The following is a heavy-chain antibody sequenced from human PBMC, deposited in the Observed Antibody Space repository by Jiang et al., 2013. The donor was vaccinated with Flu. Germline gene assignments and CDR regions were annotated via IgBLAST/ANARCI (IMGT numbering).Heavy chain of an antibody. Sequence: GLVKPSETLSLTCTVTGGSFNDYYWSWIRQPLEGAGVDWIYLFQWEHQPQPLPQESRHHEIDTSKNQFSLKLKSVTAADTAVYYCARDLGIAASGGLDVWGQGTTVTVSS. CDR3: ARDLGIAASGGLDV. J-gene: IGHJ6*02. CDR1: GGSFNDYY. CDR2: LFQWEH. V-gene: IGHV4-59*01. D-gene: IGHD6-6*01.